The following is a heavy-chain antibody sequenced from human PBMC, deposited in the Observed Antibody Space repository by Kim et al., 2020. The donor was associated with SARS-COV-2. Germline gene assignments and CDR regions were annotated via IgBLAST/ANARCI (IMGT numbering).Heavy chain of an antibody. CDR3: AGNAR. CDR1: GFIFSDYA. J-gene: IGHJ4*02. CDR2: ISYDASKK. D-gene: IGHD2-2*01. Sequence: GGSLRLSCAASGFIFSDYAMFWVRQSPGKGLEWVAVISYDASKKYYGDSVKGRFTISRDNSKNTLYLQMDSLRSGDTALYYCAGNARWGQGTLVTVAS. V-gene: IGHV3-30-3*01.